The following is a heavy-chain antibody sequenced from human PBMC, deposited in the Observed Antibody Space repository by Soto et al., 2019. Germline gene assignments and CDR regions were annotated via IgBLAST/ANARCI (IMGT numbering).Heavy chain of an antibody. J-gene: IGHJ4*02. CDR2: ISGSGGST. Sequence: GSLRLSCAASGFTFSSYAMSWVRQAPGKGLESVSAISGSGGSTYYADSVKGRFTISRDNSKNTLYLQMNRLRAEDTAVYYCAKDFDSDGGDSSGYSAYWGQGTLVTVSS. CDR1: GFTFSSYA. D-gene: IGHD3-22*01. CDR3: AKDFDSDGGDSSGYSAY. V-gene: IGHV3-23*01.